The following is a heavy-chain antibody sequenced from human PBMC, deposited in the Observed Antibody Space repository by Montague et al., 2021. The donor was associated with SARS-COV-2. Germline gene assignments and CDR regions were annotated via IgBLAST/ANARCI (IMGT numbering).Heavy chain of an antibody. Sequence: SLRLSCAASGFTFSNYGIHWVRRAPGKGLEWVAVISYDGSNKYYADSVKGRFTISRDNSKNTLYLQMNSLRTEDTAVYYCAKDWWIKIAAPEYFDYWGQGTLVTVSS. CDR3: AKDWWIKIAAPEYFDY. CDR1: GFTFSNYG. V-gene: IGHV3-30*18. D-gene: IGHD6-25*01. CDR2: ISYDGSNK. J-gene: IGHJ4*02.